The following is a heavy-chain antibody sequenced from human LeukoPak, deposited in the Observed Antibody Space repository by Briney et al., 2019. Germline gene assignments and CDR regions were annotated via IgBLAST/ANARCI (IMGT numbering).Heavy chain of an antibody. J-gene: IGHJ6*03. CDR3: AKLGGDPLHNYYVGV. CDR2: ILDSGYST. D-gene: IGHD3-16*01. CDR1: GFTFSSYA. Sequence: GGSLRLSCAASGFTFSSYAMSWVRQAPGKGLEWVSGILDSGYSTYYANSVKGRFTISRDNSNNTLYLQMNSLRAEDTAVYYCAKLGGDPLHNYYVGVWGKGTTVAVSS. V-gene: IGHV3-23*01.